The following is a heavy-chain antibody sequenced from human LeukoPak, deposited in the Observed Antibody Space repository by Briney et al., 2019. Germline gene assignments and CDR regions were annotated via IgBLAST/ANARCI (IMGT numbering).Heavy chain of an antibody. Sequence: GGSLRLSCAASGFTFSSYSMNWVRQAPGKGLEWVSSISSSSSYIYYADSVKGRFTISRDNSKYTLYLQMNSLRAEDTAVYYCASAPYGDYSFDYWGQGILVTVSS. V-gene: IGHV3-21*01. CDR1: GFTFSSYS. J-gene: IGHJ4*02. D-gene: IGHD4-17*01. CDR2: ISSSSSYI. CDR3: ASAPYGDYSFDY.